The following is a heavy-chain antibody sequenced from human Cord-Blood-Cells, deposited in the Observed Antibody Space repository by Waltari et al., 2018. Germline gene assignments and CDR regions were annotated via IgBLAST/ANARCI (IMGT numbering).Heavy chain of an antibody. CDR1: GFPFSRDG. D-gene: IGHD3-10*01. J-gene: IGHJ6*02. Sequence: VLLVEPGGGVVQPGRTLRLSCAASGFPFSRDGMHWVLEAAGKGLEWVAVIWYDGSNKYYADSVKGRFTISRDNSKNTLYLQMNSLRAEDTAVYYCARDRGRFRELLFAYGMDVWGQGTTVTVSS. V-gene: IGHV3-33*01. CDR3: ARDRGRFRELLFAYGMDV. CDR2: IWYDGSNK.